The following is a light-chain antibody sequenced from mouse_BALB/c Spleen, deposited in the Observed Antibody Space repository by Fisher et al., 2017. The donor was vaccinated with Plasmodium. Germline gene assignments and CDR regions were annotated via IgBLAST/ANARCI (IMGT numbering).Light chain of an antibody. V-gene: IGKV1-117*01. CDR1: QSIEHSNGDTY. Sequence: DIVMTQSTLSLSVSLGDQASMSCRSSQSIEHSNGDTYLEWYLQKPGQSPKVLIYAVSNRFSGVPDRFSGSGSGTDFTLKIIRVEAEDLGVYYCFQGSHVPFTFGSRTKLEIK. J-gene: IGKJ4*01. CDR3: FQGSHVPFT. CDR2: AVS.